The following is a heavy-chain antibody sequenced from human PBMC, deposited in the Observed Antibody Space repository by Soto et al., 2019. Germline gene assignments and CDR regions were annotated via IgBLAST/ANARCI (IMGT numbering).Heavy chain of an antibody. CDR3: ARARATVTTERALGY. CDR1: GYTFYSYD. D-gene: IGHD4-17*01. J-gene: IGHJ4*02. CDR2: TSVYNGDS. V-gene: IGHV1-18*01. Sequence: GASVNVSCKTSGYTFYSYDITWVRQAPGQGLEWMGTTSVYNGDSNVAQNLQGRVTMTIDKSTATAYMDLKNLTSDDTAVYYCARARATVTTERALGYWGQGTLVTVSS.